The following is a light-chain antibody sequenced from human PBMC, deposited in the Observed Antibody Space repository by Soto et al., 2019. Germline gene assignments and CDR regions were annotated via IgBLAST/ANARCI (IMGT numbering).Light chain of an antibody. V-gene: IGKV3-15*01. CDR3: QQYGSSLT. J-gene: IGKJ4*01. CDR1: QSVSNN. CDR2: GAS. Sequence: EIVMTQSPATLSVSPGDRATLSCRASQSVSNNLAWYQQKPGQTPRLLIYGASTRATGIPARFSGSGSVTEFTLTISRLEPEDFAVYYCQQYGSSLTFGGGTKVEIK.